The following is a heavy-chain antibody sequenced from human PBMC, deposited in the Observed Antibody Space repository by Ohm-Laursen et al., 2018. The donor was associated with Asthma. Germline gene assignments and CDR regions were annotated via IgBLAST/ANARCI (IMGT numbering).Heavy chain of an antibody. J-gene: IGHJ6*02. Sequence: SQTLFLTCSVSGGSISTDDYYWSWIRQSPGKGLEWIGYIYRSASTYSNPSLTSRVTISGDTSKNQFSLKLASVTAAVTAVYYCARDPLPNCSSTSCPPYGMDVWGQGTTVTVSS. CDR2: IYRSAST. V-gene: IGHV4-30-4*01. D-gene: IGHD2-2*01. CDR3: ARDPLPNCSSTSCPPYGMDV. CDR1: GGSISTDDYY.